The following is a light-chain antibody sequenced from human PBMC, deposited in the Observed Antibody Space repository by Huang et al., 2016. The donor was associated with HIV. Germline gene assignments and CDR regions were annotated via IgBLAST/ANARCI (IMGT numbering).Light chain of an antibody. J-gene: IGKJ5*01. CDR1: QAIGTY. CDR2: AVS. Sequence: IQLTQSPTSLSASVGDRVTIACRASQAIGTYLNWFQQKPGRAPKLLISAVSSLHTGIPSRLIGSGSGTEFTLTIRGLQFDDVATYFCQQSYSALITFGQGTRLEIK. V-gene: IGKV1-39*01. CDR3: QQSYSALIT.